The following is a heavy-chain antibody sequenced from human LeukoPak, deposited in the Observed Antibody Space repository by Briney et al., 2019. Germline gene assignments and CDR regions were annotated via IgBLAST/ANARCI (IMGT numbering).Heavy chain of an antibody. Sequence: SETLSLTCTVSGGSISSSSYYWGWIRQPPGKGLEWIGSIYYSGSTYYNPSLKSRVTISVDTSKNQFSLKLSSVTAADTAVYYCARGSSSSSITLQYYYYMDVWGKGTTVTVSS. D-gene: IGHD6-6*01. CDR3: ARGSSSSSITLQYYYYMDV. CDR2: IYYSGST. J-gene: IGHJ6*03. V-gene: IGHV4-39*07. CDR1: GGSISSSSYY.